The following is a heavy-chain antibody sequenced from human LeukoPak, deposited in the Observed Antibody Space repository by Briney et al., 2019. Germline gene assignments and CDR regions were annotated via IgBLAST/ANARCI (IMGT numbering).Heavy chain of an antibody. CDR1: GYTFTGYY. CDR2: INPNSGGA. Sequence: ASVKVSCKASGYTFTGYYIHWVRQAPGQGLEWMGRINPNSGGADYAQKFQGRVSMTRDTSISTAYMELSSLRSDDTAVYYCARGPRLDSSGWYYGTFDIWGQGTMVTVS. J-gene: IGHJ3*02. D-gene: IGHD6-19*01. CDR3: ARGPRLDSSGWYYGTFDI. V-gene: IGHV1-2*06.